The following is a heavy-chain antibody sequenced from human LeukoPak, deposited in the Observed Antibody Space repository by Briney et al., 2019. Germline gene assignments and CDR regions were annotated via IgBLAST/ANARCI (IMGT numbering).Heavy chain of an antibody. Sequence: SETLSLTCTVSGGSISSSTYYWGWIRQPPGKGLEWIGSIYYSGSTYYNSSLKSRVTISVDTSKNQFSLKLSSVTAADTAVYYCARDGEWAVAGISAHNWFDPWGQGTLVTVSS. V-gene: IGHV4-39*07. CDR1: GGSISSSTYY. J-gene: IGHJ5*02. D-gene: IGHD6-19*01. CDR2: IYYSGST. CDR3: ARDGEWAVAGISAHNWFDP.